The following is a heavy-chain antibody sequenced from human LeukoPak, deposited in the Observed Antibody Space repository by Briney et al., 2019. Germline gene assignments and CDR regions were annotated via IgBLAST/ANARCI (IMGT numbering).Heavy chain of an antibody. D-gene: IGHD1-26*01. CDR2: ISGYNGNT. CDR1: GYTFTNYG. J-gene: IGHJ4*02. V-gene: IGHV1-18*01. Sequence: ASVKVSCKASGYTFTNYGINWVRQAPGQGLEWMGWISGYNGNTNYAQKFQGRVTITADESTSTAYMELSSLRSEDTAVYYCASAWELLYGFDYWGQGTLVTVSS. CDR3: ASAWELLYGFDY.